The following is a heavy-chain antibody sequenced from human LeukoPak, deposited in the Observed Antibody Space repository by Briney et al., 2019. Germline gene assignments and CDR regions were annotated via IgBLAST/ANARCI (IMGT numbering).Heavy chain of an antibody. V-gene: IGHV1-46*01. CDR3: ARGYGSGWGLYWFDP. CDR2: INPSGGST. Sequence: ASVKVSCKASGYTFTSYYMHWVRQAPGQGLEWMGIINPSGGSTSYAQKFQGRVTMTRDMSTSTVYMELSSLRSEDTAVYYCARGYGSGWGLYWFDPWGQGTLVTVFS. CDR1: GYTFTSYY. J-gene: IGHJ5*02. D-gene: IGHD3-10*01.